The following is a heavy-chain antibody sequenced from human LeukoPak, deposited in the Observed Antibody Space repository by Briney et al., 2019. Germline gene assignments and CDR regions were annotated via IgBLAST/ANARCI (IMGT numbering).Heavy chain of an antibody. CDR3: AREAWELLGRGWFDP. CDR1: GGSISSGSYY. J-gene: IGHJ5*02. CDR2: IYTGGST. V-gene: IGHV4-61*02. D-gene: IGHD1-26*01. Sequence: SQTLSLTCTVSGGSISSGSYYWSWIRQPAGKGLEWIGRIYTGGSTNYNPSLKSRVTISVDTSKNQFSLKLSSVTAADTAVYYCAREAWELLGRGWFDPWGQGTLVTVSS.